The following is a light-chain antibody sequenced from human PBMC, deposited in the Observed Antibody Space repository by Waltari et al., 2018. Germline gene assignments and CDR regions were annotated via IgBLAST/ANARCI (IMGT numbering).Light chain of an antibody. J-gene: IGLJ2*01. CDR2: EVT. CDR1: SSDVGKYNL. V-gene: IGLV2-23*02. CDR3: CSFAGRGFSVI. Sequence: QSALTQPASVSGSPGQSITISCPGTSSDVGKYNLVSWYQQHPGEVPKLMIYEVTKRPSGVSDRFSGSKSGNTASLTISGLQAEDEADYFCCSFAGRGFSVIFGGGTKLTVL.